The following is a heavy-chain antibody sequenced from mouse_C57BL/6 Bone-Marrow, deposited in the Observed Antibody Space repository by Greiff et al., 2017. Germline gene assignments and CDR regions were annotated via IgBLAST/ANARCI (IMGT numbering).Heavy chain of an antibody. J-gene: IGHJ4*01. CDR2: IDPETGGT. CDR3: TRRGNYYGSSYECYAMDY. V-gene: IGHV1-15*01. CDR1: GYTFTDYE. Sequence: QVQLKQSGAELVRPGASVTLSCKASGYTFTDYEMHWVKQTPVHGLEWIGAIDPETGGTAYNQKFKGKGLLNADKSSSTAYMELRSLTSEDSAVYYCTRRGNYYGSSYECYAMDYWGQGTSVTVSS. D-gene: IGHD1-1*01.